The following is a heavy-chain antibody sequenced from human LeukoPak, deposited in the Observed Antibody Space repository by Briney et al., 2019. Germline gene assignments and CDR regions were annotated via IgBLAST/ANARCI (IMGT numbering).Heavy chain of an antibody. CDR3: ARDQAVAGYVDY. D-gene: IGHD6-19*01. CDR2: IWYDGSNK. V-gene: IGHV3-33*01. J-gene: IGHJ4*02. CDR1: GFAFSSYG. Sequence: GGSLRLSCAASGFAFSSYGMHWVRQAPGKGLGWVAVIWYDGSNKYYADSVKGRFTISRDNSKNTLYLQMNSLRAEDTAVYYCARDQAVAGYVDYWGQGTLVTVSS.